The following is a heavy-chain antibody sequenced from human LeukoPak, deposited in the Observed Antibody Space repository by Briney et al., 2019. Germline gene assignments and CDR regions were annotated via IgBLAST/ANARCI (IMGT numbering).Heavy chain of an antibody. J-gene: IGHJ4*02. D-gene: IGHD6-19*01. CDR3: ARHVGSSGRYYFDY. Sequence: NPSETLSLTCTVSGGSISSYYWGWIRQPPGKGLEWIGYIYYSGSTNYNPSLKSRVTISVDTSKNQFSLKLSSVTAADTAVYYCARHVGSSGRYYFDYWGQGTLVTVSS. CDR2: IYYSGST. CDR1: GGSISSYY. V-gene: IGHV4-59*08.